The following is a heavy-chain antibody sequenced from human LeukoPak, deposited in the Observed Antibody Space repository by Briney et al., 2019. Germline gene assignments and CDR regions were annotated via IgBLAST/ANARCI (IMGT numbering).Heavy chain of an antibody. CDR3: AKYYGSGTYYFDY. J-gene: IGHJ4*02. V-gene: IGHV4-39*07. CDR2: IYYSGST. Sequence: SETLSLTCTVSGGSISSSSYYWGWIRQPPGRGLEWIGSIYYSGSTNYNPSLKSRVTISVDTSKNQFSLKLSSVTAADTAVYYCAKYYGSGTYYFDYWGQGTLVTVSS. CDR1: GGSISSSSYY. D-gene: IGHD3-10*01.